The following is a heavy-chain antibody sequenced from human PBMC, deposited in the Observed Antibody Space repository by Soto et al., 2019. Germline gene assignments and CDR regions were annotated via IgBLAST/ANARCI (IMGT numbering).Heavy chain of an antibody. J-gene: IGHJ4*02. Sequence: EVQLVESGAGLVQPGGSLRLSCAASGFTLSDHYMDWVRQAQGKGLEWVGRTKNKANRYTTEYAASVKGRFTISSDDYRNVLYLQMTRLKTEDTSVYYCARWVSGSPDNWGQGTLVTVSS. D-gene: IGHD1-26*01. CDR1: GFTLSDHY. V-gene: IGHV3-72*01. CDR2: TKNKANRYTT. CDR3: ARWVSGSPDN.